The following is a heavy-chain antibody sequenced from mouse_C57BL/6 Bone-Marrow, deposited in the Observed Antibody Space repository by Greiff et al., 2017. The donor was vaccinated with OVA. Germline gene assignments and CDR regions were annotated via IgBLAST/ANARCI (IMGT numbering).Heavy chain of an antibody. CDR1: GYTFTSYW. CDR2: IDPNSGGT. J-gene: IGHJ2*01. D-gene: IGHD2-14*01. V-gene: IGHV1-72*01. CDR3: ARPGGYDL. Sequence: QVQLQQPGAELVKPGDSVTLSCKASGYTFTSYWMHWVKQRPGRGLEWIGRIDPNSGGTKYNEKFKSQAILTVDKPSSTAYIQLSSLTSEDSAVYYCARPGGYDLWGQGTTLTVSS.